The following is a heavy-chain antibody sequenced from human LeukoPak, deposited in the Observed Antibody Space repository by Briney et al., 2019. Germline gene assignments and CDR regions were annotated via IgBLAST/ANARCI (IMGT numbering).Heavy chain of an antibody. J-gene: IGHJ4*02. V-gene: IGHV3-7*04. CDR2: IKPDGSAQ. Sequence: PGGSLRLSCAASGFTFSNYWMRWVRQAPGRGLEWVANIKPDGSAQYYVDSVKGRFTISRDNAKNSLYLQMNSLRVEDTAVYYCARGGGRDPFNVAYWGQGTLVTVSS. D-gene: IGHD3-10*01. CDR1: GFTFSNYW. CDR3: ARGGGRDPFNVAY.